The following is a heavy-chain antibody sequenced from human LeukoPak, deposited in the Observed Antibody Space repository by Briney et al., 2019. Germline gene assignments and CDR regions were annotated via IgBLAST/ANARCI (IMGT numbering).Heavy chain of an antibody. CDR1: GFSFSSFW. Sequence: PGGSLRLSCAASGFSFSSFWMHWVRQVPGKGLLWVSGINSDGRTTGYADSVKGRFTISRDNAKNSLYLQMNSLRAEDTAVYYCARDFFWSGYYVDYWGQGTLVTVSS. V-gene: IGHV3-74*01. CDR3: ARDFFWSGYYVDY. D-gene: IGHD3-3*01. CDR2: INSDGRTT. J-gene: IGHJ4*02.